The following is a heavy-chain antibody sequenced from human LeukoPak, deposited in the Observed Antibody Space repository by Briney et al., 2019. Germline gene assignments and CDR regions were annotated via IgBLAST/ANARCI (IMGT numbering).Heavy chain of an antibody. J-gene: IGHJ5*02. CDR2: INHSGAT. CDR1: GGSFSSYY. Sequence: SETLSLTCAVYGGSFSSYYWSWIRQSPGKGLEWIGEINHSGATKYNPSLKSRVTISVDTPQNQFSLRLSSVTAADTAVYYYTRNNWFDPWGQGTLVTVSS. V-gene: IGHV4-34*01. CDR3: TRNNWFDP.